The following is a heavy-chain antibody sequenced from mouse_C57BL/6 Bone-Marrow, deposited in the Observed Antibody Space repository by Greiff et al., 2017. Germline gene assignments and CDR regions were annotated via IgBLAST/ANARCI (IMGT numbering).Heavy chain of an antibody. CDR3: AREHYYGSSYVAWFAY. D-gene: IGHD1-1*01. J-gene: IGHJ3*01. CDR2: IDPNSGGT. Sequence: VQLQQPGAELVKPGASVKLSCKASGYTFTSYWMHWVKQRPGRGLEWIGRIDPNSGGTKYTEKFKSKATMTVDQPSSTAYMQIHSLTSEYAAVYYCAREHYYGSSYVAWFAYWGQGTLVTVAA. V-gene: IGHV1-72*01. CDR1: GYTFTSYW.